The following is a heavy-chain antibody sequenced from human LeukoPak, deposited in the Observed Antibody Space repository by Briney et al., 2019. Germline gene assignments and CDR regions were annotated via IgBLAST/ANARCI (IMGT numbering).Heavy chain of an antibody. D-gene: IGHD6-13*01. J-gene: IGHJ4*02. V-gene: IGHV3-66*01. CDR3: ARDSQAVGTDFDY. Sequence: GGSLRLSCAASGFTVSNNYMNWVRQAPGKGLEWVSVIYSGGSTSYADSVKGRFTISRDNSRNTLYLQMNSLRAEDTAVYYCARDSQAVGTDFDYWGQGTLVTVSS. CDR1: GFTVSNNY. CDR2: IYSGGST.